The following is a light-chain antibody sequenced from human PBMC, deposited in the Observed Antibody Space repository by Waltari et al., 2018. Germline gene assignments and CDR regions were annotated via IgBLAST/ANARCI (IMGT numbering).Light chain of an antibody. CDR3: QTWGTGIRV. Sequence: QLVLTQSPSASASLGASVKLTCTLSSGHSSYAIAWHKQQQEKGPRYLMKLNSDGSHSKGGGIPDRFSGSSSGAERYLTISSLQSEDEADYYCQTWGTGIRVFGGGTKLTVL. CDR1: SGHSSYA. J-gene: IGLJ3*02. V-gene: IGLV4-69*01. CDR2: LNSDGSH.